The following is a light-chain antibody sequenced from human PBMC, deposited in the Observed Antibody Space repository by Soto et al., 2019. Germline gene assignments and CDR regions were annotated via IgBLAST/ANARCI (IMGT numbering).Light chain of an antibody. Sequence: QSALTQPRSVSGSPGQSVTIPCTGTSSDVGDYNYVSWYQQHPGKAPKFIIYEVSKRPSGVPDRFSGSKSGNTASLTISGLQAEDEADYYCCSYAGTYTVVFGGGTQLTVL. CDR1: SSDVGDYNY. CDR3: CSYAGTYTVV. J-gene: IGLJ2*01. V-gene: IGLV2-11*01. CDR2: EVS.